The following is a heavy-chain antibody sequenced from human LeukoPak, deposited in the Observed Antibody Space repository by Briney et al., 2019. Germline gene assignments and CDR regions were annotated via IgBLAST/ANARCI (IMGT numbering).Heavy chain of an antibody. CDR2: ISGSGGST. CDR3: ARGEGSLVY. Sequence: GGSLRLSCAASGFAFSSYAMRWVRQAPGKGLEWVSAISGSGGSTYNADSVKGRFTISRDNAKNSLYRQMNSLRAEDTAVYYCARGEGSLVYWGQGTLVTVSS. J-gene: IGHJ4*02. D-gene: IGHD6-6*01. V-gene: IGHV3-23*01. CDR1: GFAFSSYA.